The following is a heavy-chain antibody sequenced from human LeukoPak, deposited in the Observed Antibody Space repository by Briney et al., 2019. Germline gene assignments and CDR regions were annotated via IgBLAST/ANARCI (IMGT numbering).Heavy chain of an antibody. CDR2: IRFDATNK. D-gene: IGHD1-14*01. CDR3: AKEQYPGYFDF. J-gene: IGHJ4*02. V-gene: IGHV3-30*02. CDR1: GFIFSGSS. Sequence: GGSLRLSCAASGFIFSGSSMHWVRQAPGKGLEWVCFIRFDATNKYYADSMKGRFTISRDNSNNTLYLQLNNVRTEDTATYFCAKEQYPGYFDFWGQGTLVTVSA.